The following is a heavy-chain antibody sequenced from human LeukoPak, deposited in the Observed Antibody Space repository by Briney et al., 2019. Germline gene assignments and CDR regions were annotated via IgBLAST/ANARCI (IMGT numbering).Heavy chain of an antibody. CDR3: ARELQYYDYVWGSSKDAFDI. V-gene: IGHV4-38-2*02. D-gene: IGHD3-16*01. CDR2: IYHSGST. J-gene: IGHJ3*02. Sequence: PSETLSLTCTVSGYSISSGYYWGWIRQPPGKGLEWIGSIYHSGSTYYNPSLKSRVTISVDTSKNQFSLKLSSVTAADTAEYYCARELQYYDYVWGSSKDAFDIWGQGTMVTVSS. CDR1: GYSISSGYY.